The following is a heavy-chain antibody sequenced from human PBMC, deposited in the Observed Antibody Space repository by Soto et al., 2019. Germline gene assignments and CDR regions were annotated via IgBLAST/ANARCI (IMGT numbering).Heavy chain of an antibody. Sequence: PGGSLRLSCAASGFTFSSYAMHWVRQAPGKGLEWVAVISYDGSNKYYADSVKGRFTISRDNSKNTLYLQMNSLRAEDTAVYYCARVQPGITIFGNFDYWGQGTLVTVSS. D-gene: IGHD3-3*01. J-gene: IGHJ4*02. CDR2: ISYDGSNK. V-gene: IGHV3-30-3*01. CDR3: ARVQPGITIFGNFDY. CDR1: GFTFSSYA.